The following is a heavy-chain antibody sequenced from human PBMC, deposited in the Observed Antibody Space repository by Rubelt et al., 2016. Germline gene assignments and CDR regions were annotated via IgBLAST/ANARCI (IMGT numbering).Heavy chain of an antibody. V-gene: IGHV4-34*01. Sequence: QVQLQQWGAGLLKPSETLSLTCAVYGGSFSDYYWTWVRQPPGKGLEWIGHLHPSGITNYNPSLQSRVAISVDTSKNQSSLKLSSVTAADTAVYYCARQHCSSTSCYYYYGMDVWGQGTTVTVSS. J-gene: IGHJ6*02. D-gene: IGHD2-2*01. CDR2: LHPSGIT. CDR3: ARQHCSSTSCYYYYGMDV. CDR1: GGSFSDYY.